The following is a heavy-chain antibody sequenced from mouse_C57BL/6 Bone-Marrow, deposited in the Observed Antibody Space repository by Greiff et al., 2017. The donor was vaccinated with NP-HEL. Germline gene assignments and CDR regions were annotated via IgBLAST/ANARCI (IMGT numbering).Heavy chain of an antibody. CDR3: ARGLFPFFAY. D-gene: IGHD6-1*01. J-gene: IGHJ3*01. Sequence: QVQLQQPGAELVKPGASVKLSCKASGYTFTSYWMQWVKQRPGQGLEWIGEIDPSDSYTNYNQKFKGKATLTVDKSSSTAYMQLSSLTSEDAAVYYCARGLFPFFAYWGQGTLVTVSA. CDR2: IDPSDSYT. CDR1: GYTFTSYW. V-gene: IGHV1-50*01.